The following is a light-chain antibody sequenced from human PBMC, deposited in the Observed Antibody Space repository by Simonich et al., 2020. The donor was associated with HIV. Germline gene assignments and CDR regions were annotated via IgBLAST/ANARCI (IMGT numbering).Light chain of an antibody. CDR2: EAS. CDR3: QQYYSTPFT. J-gene: IGKJ3*01. V-gene: IGKV1-5*03. CDR1: QSISDW. Sequence: DIQMTQSPSTLSASVGDRVTITSRASQSISDWLAWYQQKPGKAPKLLVYEASSLESGVPSRFSGSGSGTEFTLTISSLQAEDVAVYYCQQYYSTPFTFGPGTKVDIK.